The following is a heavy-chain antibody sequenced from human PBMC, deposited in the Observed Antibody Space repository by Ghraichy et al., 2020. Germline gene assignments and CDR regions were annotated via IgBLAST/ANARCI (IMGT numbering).Heavy chain of an antibody. D-gene: IGHD2-15*01. CDR3: ARSSGGTTYSPAPYYFDY. J-gene: IGHJ4*02. CDR1: GGSISSYY. CDR2: IYYSGST. V-gene: IGHV4-59*08. Sequence: SETLSLTCTVSGGSISSYYWSWIRQPPGKGLEWIGYIYYSGSTNYNPSLKSRVTISVDTSKNQFSLKLSSVTAADTAVYYCARSSGGTTYSPAPYYFDYWGQGTLVTVSS.